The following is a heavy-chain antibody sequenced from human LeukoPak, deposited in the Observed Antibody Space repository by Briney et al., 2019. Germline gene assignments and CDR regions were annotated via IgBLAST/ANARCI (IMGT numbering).Heavy chain of an antibody. V-gene: IGHV3-48*03. J-gene: IGHJ6*03. CDR2: ISSSGSTI. CDR3: ARDGSGNDGGYYYYYMDV. CDR1: GFTFSSYE. Sequence: GGSLRLSCAASGFTFSSYEMNWVRQAPGKGLEWVSYISSSGSTIYYADSVKGRFTISRDNAKNSLYLQMNSLRAEDTAVYYCARDGSGNDGGYYYYYMDVWGKGTTVTISS. D-gene: IGHD3-10*01.